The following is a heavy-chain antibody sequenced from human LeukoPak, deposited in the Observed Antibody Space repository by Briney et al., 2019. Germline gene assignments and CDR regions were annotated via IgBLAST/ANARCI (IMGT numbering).Heavy chain of an antibody. CDR2: IRYDGSNK. Sequence: GGSLRLSCVASGFTFSSHGMHWVRQAPGKGLEWVAFIRYDGSNKYYADSVKGRFTISRDNSKNTLYLQMNSLRAEDTAVYYCAKEYLRFDYFDYWGQGTLVTVSS. D-gene: IGHD3-10*01. J-gene: IGHJ4*02. CDR3: AKEYLRFDYFDY. CDR1: GFTFSSHG. V-gene: IGHV3-30*02.